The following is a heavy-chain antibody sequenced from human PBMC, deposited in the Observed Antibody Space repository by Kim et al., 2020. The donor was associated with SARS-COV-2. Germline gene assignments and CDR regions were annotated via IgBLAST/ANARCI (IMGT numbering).Heavy chain of an antibody. CDR2: IWYDGSNK. J-gene: IGHJ4*02. Sequence: GGSLRLSCAASGFTFSSYGMHWVRQAPGKGLEWVAVIWYDGSNKYYADSVKGRFTISRDNSKNTLYLQMNSLRAEDTAVYYCAKALTYSSSWTLNFWGQGTLVTVSS. V-gene: IGHV3-33*06. CDR1: GFTFSSYG. D-gene: IGHD6-13*01. CDR3: AKALTYSSSWTLNF.